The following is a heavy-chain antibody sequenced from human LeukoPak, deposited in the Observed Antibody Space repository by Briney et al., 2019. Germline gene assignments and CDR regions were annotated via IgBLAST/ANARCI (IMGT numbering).Heavy chain of an antibody. CDR1: GGSISSSSYY. CDR3: QACLRTLHDRDY. J-gene: IGHJ4*02. CDR2: IYYSGST. V-gene: IGHV4-39*01. D-gene: IGHD1-14*01. Sequence: PSETLSLTCTVSGGSISSSSYYWGWIRQPPGKGLEWIGSIYYSGSTYYNPSLKSRVTISVDTSKNQFSLKLSSVTAADTAVYYCQACLRTLHDRDYWGQGTLVTVSS.